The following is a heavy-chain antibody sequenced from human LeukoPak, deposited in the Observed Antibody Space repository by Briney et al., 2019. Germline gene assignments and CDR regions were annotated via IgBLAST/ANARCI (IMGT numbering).Heavy chain of an antibody. CDR2: VSGSASST. CDR3: AKRRRQWYYFDY. Sequence: GGSLRLSCAASGFTFSTYAMNWVRQAPGKGLEWVSGVSGSASSTYYADSVKDRFTISRDNSKNTLYLQMNSLRVEDTAVYFCAKRRRQWYYFDYWGQGTLVTVSS. CDR1: GFTFSTYA. V-gene: IGHV3-23*01. D-gene: IGHD6-19*01. J-gene: IGHJ4*02.